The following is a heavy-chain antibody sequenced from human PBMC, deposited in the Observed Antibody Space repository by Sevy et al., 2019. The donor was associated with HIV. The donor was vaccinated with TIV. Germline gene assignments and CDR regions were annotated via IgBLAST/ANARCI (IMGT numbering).Heavy chain of an antibody. D-gene: IGHD3-10*02. CDR3: ARVSSIYYVRGYYYAMDV. CDR2: INQDGGEK. J-gene: IGHJ6*02. V-gene: IGHV3-7*01. CDR1: RFTFSTYW. Sequence: GGSLRLSCVVSRFTFSTYWMSWVRQAPGKGLEWVANINQDGGEKYHLDSVKGRFTISRDNAKNSLYLQMNSLRAEDSAVYFCARVSSIYYVRGYYYAMDVWCQGTTVTVSS.